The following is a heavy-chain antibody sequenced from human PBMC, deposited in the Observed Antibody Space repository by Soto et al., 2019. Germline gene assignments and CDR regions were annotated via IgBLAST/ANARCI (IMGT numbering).Heavy chain of an antibody. CDR3: ARLSGACRAFDI. V-gene: IGHV3-74*01. J-gene: IGHJ3*02. CDR2: IYTDGSST. Sequence: EVQLVESGGGLVQPGGSLRLSCAASGFAFSSYWMHWVRQAPGKGLVWVSRIYTDGSSTTYADSVQGRFTISRDTAKNTLYLQMNSLRAEATAVYYCARLSGACRAFDIWGQGKRVTVSS. D-gene: IGHD1-26*01. CDR1: GFAFSSYW.